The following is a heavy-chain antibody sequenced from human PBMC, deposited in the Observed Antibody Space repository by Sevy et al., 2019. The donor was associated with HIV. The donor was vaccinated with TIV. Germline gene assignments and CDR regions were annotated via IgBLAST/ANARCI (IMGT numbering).Heavy chain of an antibody. CDR1: GGSVSSSSYF. V-gene: IGHV4-61*01. J-gene: IGHJ6*02. CDR2: IYYSGST. CDR3: ARVGGLTDYGMDV. D-gene: IGHD1-26*01. Sequence: SETLSLTCTLSGGSVSSSSYFWSWLRQPPGKGLESIGYIYYSGSTNYNPSLKRRITITVDTSKNQFSLKRSSVTAADTAVYYCARVGGLTDYGMDVWGQGTTVTVSS.